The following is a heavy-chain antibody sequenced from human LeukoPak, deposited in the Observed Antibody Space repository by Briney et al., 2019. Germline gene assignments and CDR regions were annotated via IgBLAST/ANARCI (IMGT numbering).Heavy chain of an antibody. V-gene: IGHV3-30*18. CDR2: ISYDGSNK. J-gene: IGHJ4*02. D-gene: IGHD5/OR15-5a*01. Sequence: GRSLRLSRAASGFTFSSYGMHWVRQAPGKGLEWVAVISYDGSNKYYADSVKGRFTISRDNSKNTLYLQMNSLRAEDTAVYYCANFHSNPSTDYWGQGTLVTVSS. CDR1: GFTFSSYG. CDR3: ANFHSNPSTDY.